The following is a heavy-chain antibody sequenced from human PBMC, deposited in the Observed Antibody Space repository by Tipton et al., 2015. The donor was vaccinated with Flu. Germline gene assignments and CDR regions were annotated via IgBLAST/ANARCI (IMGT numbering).Heavy chain of an antibody. Sequence: QLVQSGAVVKKPGGSLMISCKGSGYTFTSYWIAWVRQLPGKGLEWMGTIYPGDSETTYSPSFQGQVSISVDRSISTAYLQWTSLKASDSAMYYCARVFGMTSMDVWGQGTTVTVPS. J-gene: IGHJ6*02. CDR2: IYPGDSET. CDR1: GYTFTSYW. V-gene: IGHV5-51*01. D-gene: IGHD1-1*01. CDR3: ARVFGMTSMDV.